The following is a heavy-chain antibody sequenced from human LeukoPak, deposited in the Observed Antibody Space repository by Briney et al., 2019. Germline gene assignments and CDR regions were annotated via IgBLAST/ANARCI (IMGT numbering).Heavy chain of an antibody. V-gene: IGHV3-43*02. CDR2: ISGDGGST. CDR1: GFTFDDYA. D-gene: IGHD1-26*01. Sequence: GGSLRLSCAASGFTFDDYAMHWVRQAPGKGLEWVSLISGDGGSTYYVDSVKGRFTISRDNAKNSLYLQMNSLRAEDTAVYYCVPHAGTVGYWGQGTLVTVSS. CDR3: VPHAGTVGY. J-gene: IGHJ4*02.